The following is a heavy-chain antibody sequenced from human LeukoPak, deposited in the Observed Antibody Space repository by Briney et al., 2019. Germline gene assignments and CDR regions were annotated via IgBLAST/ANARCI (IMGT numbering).Heavy chain of an antibody. V-gene: IGHV4-61*02. Sequence: PSETLSLTCSVSGRSISYGGYSWSWIRQPAGKGLEWIGRMYSSGSTNYNPSLNGRVSMSADTSKNQLSLRLRSLTAADTAVYYCARVDGYNYFASWGQGTLVSVSS. CDR2: MYSSGST. CDR1: GRSISYGGYS. D-gene: IGHD5-24*01. CDR3: ARVDGYNYFAS. J-gene: IGHJ4*02.